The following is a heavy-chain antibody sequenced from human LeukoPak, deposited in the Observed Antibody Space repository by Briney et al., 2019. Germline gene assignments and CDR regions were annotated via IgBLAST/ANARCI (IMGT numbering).Heavy chain of an antibody. CDR2: IYYSGST. CDR1: GGSISSSSYY. Sequence: PSETLSLTCTVSGGSISSSSYYWGWIRQPPGKGLEWIGSIYYSGSTYYNPSLKSRVTISVDTSKNQFSLKLSSVTAADTAVYYCASEAYYYDSSGPRFFGYWGQGTLVTVSS. CDR3: ASEAYYYDSSGPRFFGY. J-gene: IGHJ4*02. V-gene: IGHV4-39*07. D-gene: IGHD3-22*01.